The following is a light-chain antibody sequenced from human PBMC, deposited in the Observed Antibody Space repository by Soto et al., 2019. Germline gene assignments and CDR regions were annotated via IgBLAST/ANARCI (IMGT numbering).Light chain of an antibody. V-gene: IGLV2-14*01. CDR2: EVS. J-gene: IGLJ3*02. Sequence: QSVLTQPASVSGSPGQLITISCTGTSSDVGGYNYVSWYQQHPGKAPKLMIYEVSNRPSGVSTRFSGSKSGNTASLTISGLQAEDEADYYCTSYTSGSTLRVFGGGTKLTVL. CDR3: TSYTSGSTLRV. CDR1: SSDVGGYNY.